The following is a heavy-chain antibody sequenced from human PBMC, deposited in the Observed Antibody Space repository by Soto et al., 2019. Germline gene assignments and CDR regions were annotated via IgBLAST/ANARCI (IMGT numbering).Heavy chain of an antibody. V-gene: IGHV1-2*04. Sequence: GSSVKVSCKASGYTFTGYYMHWVRQAPGQGLEWMGWINPNSGGTNYAQKFQGWVTMTRDRSISTAYMELSRLISDDTAVYYCARSKVTTHFDYWGPGTLVTVSS. D-gene: IGHD4-17*01. CDR1: GYTFTGYY. CDR2: INPNSGGT. CDR3: ARSKVTTHFDY. J-gene: IGHJ4*02.